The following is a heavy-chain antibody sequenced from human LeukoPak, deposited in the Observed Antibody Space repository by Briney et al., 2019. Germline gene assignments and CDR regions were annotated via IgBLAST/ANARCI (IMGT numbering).Heavy chain of an antibody. CDR2: INPSGGST. D-gene: IGHD3-22*01. Sequence: ASVKVSCKASGYTFTTYSMHWVRQAPGQGLEWMGIINPSGGSTSYAQKFQGRVTMTRDTFTSTVYMELSSLRSEDTAVYYCARVATMIVVVNYFDYWGQGTLVTVSS. CDR1: GYTFTTYS. V-gene: IGHV1-46*01. CDR3: ARVATMIVVVNYFDY. J-gene: IGHJ4*02.